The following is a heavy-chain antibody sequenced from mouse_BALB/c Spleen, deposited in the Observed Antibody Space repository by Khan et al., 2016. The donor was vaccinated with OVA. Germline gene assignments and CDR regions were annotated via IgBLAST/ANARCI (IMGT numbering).Heavy chain of an antibody. CDR3: ARSPYGNFAY. D-gene: IGHD2-1*01. J-gene: IGHJ3*01. V-gene: IGHV5-9-3*01. Sequence: EVELVESGGGLVKPGGSLKLSCAASGFTFSTYAMSWVRQTPEKRLEWVATISSDGDYTYYPDNVTGRFTISRDNAKNTPYMQMSSLGSEDTAMCYCARSPYGNFAYWGQGTLVTVSA. CDR2: ISSDGDYT. CDR1: GFTFSTYA.